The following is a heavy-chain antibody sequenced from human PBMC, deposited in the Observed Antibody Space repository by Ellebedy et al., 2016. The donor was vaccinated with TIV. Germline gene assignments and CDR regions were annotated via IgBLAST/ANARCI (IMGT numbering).Heavy chain of an antibody. V-gene: IGHV4-59*01. CDR1: GDSIRSYY. CDR3: ARREGYYGSGSYYAN. J-gene: IGHJ4*02. Sequence: MPSETLSLTCTVSGDSIRSYYWSWIRQPPGKGLEWIGYIYYSGSTNYNPSLKSRVTISIDTSKNQFSLKLSSVTDADTAVYYCARREGYYGSGSYYANWGQGTLVTVSS. CDR2: IYYSGST. D-gene: IGHD3-10*01.